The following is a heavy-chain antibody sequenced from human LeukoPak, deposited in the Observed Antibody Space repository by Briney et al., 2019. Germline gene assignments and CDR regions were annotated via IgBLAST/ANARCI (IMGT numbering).Heavy chain of an antibody. Sequence: SVKVSCKASGYTFTSYGISWVRQAPGQGLEWMGGIIPIFGTANYAQKFQGRVTITADESTSTAYMELSSLRSEDTAVYYCARGPATIFGVVINWFDPWGQGTLVTVSS. CDR3: ARGPATIFGVVINWFDP. CDR1: GYTFTSYG. D-gene: IGHD3-3*01. J-gene: IGHJ5*02. V-gene: IGHV1-69*13. CDR2: IIPIFGTA.